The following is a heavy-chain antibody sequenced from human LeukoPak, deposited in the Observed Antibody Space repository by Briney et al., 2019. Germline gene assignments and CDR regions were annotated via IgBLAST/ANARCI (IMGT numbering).Heavy chain of an antibody. CDR1: GYTFTSYG. J-gene: IGHJ4*02. D-gene: IGHD5-18*01. CDR2: ISAYNGNT. CDR3: ARSRVGYSYEDY. V-gene: IGHV1-18*01. Sequence: ASVKVSCKASGYTFTSYGISWVRQAPGQGLEWMGWISAYNGNTNYAQKFQGRVTITRDTSASTAYMELSSLRSEDTAVYYCARSRVGYSYEDYWGQGTLVTVSS.